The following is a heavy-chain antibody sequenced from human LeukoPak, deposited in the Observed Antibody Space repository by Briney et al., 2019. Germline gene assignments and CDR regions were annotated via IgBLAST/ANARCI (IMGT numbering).Heavy chain of an antibody. V-gene: IGHV4-34*01. CDR2: INHSGST. Sequence: SETLSLTCAVYGGSFSGHYWSWIRQPPGKGLEWIGEINHSGSTNYNPSLKSRVTISVDTSKNQFSLKLSSVTAADTAVYYCASRQAAIGAFDIWGQGTTVTVSS. J-gene: IGHJ3*02. CDR1: GGSFSGHY. D-gene: IGHD2-2*01. CDR3: ASRQAAIGAFDI.